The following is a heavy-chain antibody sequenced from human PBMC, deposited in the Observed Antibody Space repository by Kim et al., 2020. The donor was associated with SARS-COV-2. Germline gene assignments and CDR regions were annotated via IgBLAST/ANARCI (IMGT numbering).Heavy chain of an antibody. J-gene: IGHJ4*02. V-gene: IGHV3-23*01. CDR1: GFTFSSYA. CDR3: AKSNYYDSSGYYPPGSY. D-gene: IGHD3-22*01. Sequence: GGSLRLSCAASGFTFSSYAMSWVRQAPGKGLEWVSAISGSGGSTYYADSVKGRFTISRDNSKNTLYLQMNSLRAEDTAVYYCAKSNYYDSSGYYPPGSYWGQGTLVTVSS. CDR2: ISGSGGST.